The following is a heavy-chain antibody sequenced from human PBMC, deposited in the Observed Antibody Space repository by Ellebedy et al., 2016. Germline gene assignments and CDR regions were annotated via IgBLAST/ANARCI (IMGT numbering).Heavy chain of an antibody. Sequence: LSLTCAASGFTFSSYAMHWVRQAPGKGLEWVAVISYDGSNKYYADSVKGRFTISRDNSKNTLYLQMNSLRAEDTAVYYCARVKGQQLVRYYYYYGMDVWGQGTTVTVSS. CDR1: GFTFSSYA. D-gene: IGHD6-13*01. CDR3: ARVKGQQLVRYYYYYGMDV. V-gene: IGHV3-30-3*01. J-gene: IGHJ6*02. CDR2: ISYDGSNK.